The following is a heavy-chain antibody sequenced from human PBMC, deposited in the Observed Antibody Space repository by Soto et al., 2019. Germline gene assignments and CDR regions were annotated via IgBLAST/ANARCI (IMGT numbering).Heavy chain of an antibody. D-gene: IGHD2-21*02. CDR1: GFTFSSYS. Sequence: GGSLRLSCAASGFTFSSYSMNWVRQAPGKGLEWVSYISSSSSTIYYADSVKGRFTISRDNAKNSLYLQMNSLRDEDTAVYYCARDSVRHIVVVTADYFDYWGQGTLVTVSS. J-gene: IGHJ4*02. CDR2: ISSSSSTI. V-gene: IGHV3-48*02. CDR3: ARDSVRHIVVVTADYFDY.